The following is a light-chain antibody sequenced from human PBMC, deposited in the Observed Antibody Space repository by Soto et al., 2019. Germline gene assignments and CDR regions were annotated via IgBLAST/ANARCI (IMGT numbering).Light chain of an antibody. CDR1: QSVSSSY. CDR2: GAS. V-gene: IGKV3-20*01. J-gene: IGKJ4*01. CDR3: QQYGSSPLT. Sequence: IALTQSPGTLSLSPGERATLSCRASQSVSSSYLAWYQLKPGQAPRLFIYGASSRATGIPDRFSGSGSGTDFTLTISRLEAEDFAVYYCQQYGSSPLTFGGGTKVEIK.